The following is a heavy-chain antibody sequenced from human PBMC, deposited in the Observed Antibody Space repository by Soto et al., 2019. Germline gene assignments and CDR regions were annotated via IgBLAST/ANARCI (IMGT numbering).Heavy chain of an antibody. CDR2: IYYSGST. V-gene: IGHV4-59*01. J-gene: IGHJ4*02. D-gene: IGHD6-19*01. CDR1: GGSISSYY. Sequence: ASETLSLTCIASGGSISSYYWSWIRQPPGKGLEWIGHIYYSGSTNYNPSLKSRVTISVDTSKNQFSLKLSSVTAADTAVYYCARAPAVAADFDYWGQGTLVTVSS. CDR3: ARAPAVAADFDY.